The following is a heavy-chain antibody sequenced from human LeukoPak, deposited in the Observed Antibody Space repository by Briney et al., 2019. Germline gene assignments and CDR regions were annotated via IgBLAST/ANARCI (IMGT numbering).Heavy chain of an antibody. J-gene: IGHJ5*02. CDR1: GFTFSRYA. V-gene: IGHV3-21*01. Sequence: GGSLRLSCAASGFTFSRYAMNWVRQAPEKGLEWVSYISTGGDNTFYADSLKGRFTVSRDNAKNSLFLQMDSLRAEDTAVYYCAGKNIVVVTASLHYRFDPWGQGTLVTVSS. D-gene: IGHD2-21*02. CDR2: ISTGGDNT. CDR3: AGKNIVVVTASLHYRFDP.